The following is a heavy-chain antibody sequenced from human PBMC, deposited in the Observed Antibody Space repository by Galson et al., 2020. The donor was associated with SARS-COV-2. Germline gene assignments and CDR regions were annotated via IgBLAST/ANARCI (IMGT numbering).Heavy chain of an antibody. CDR3: TEDDTGRGRGVVEH. J-gene: IGHJ5*02. CDR2: ISWDSNHK. Sequence: NSGGSLRLSCGASGFTFRTYSFNWFRQAQGKGLEWVSSISWDSNHKYYADSVKGRFTISRDNARNLVYLQMDNLRAADTAVYYCTEDDTGRGRGVVEHWGPGTLVTVSS. CDR1: GFTFRTYS. D-gene: IGHD3-10*01. V-gene: IGHV3-21*06.